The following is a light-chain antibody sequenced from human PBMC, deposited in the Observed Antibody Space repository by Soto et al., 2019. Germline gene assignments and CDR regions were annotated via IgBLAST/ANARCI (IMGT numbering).Light chain of an antibody. Sequence: IPMTQSPSSLSASVGDRVTITCRASQSISSYLNWYHQKPGKAPKLLIYAASSLQSGVPSRFSGSGSGTDFTLTISSLQPEDFATYYCQQSYSTPQTFGQGTKV. CDR1: QSISSY. J-gene: IGKJ1*01. CDR2: AAS. V-gene: IGKV1-39*01. CDR3: QQSYSTPQT.